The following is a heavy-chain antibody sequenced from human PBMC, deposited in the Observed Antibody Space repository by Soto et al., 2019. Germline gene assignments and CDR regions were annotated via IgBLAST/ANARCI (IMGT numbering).Heavy chain of an antibody. V-gene: IGHV6-1*01. CDR3: AASRGAGNYGYFDY. Sequence: QTLSLTCAISGDSVSSLGAAWNWIRQSPSRGLEWLGRTYYRSKWYNDYAVFLKGRITINPDTSKNQFSLQLNSVTPEDTALYYCAASRGAGNYGYFDYWGQGTLVTVSS. D-gene: IGHD3-16*01. CDR1: GDSVSSLGAA. CDR2: TYYRSKWYN. J-gene: IGHJ4*02.